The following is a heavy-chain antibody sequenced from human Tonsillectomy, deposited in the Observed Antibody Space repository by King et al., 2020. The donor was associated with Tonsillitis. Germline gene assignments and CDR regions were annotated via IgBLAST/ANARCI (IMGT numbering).Heavy chain of an antibody. CDR1: GFTFSSFA. CDR2: ISDSAGGT. D-gene: IGHD3-3*01. Sequence: QLVQSGGGLVQPGGSLRLSCAASGFTFSSFAMTWVRQAPGKGLEWVSSISDSAGGTYYADSVNGRFTISRDNSKNTMYLQVNGLRAEDTAVDYCAKLLRSGYHLYYMDVWGKGTTVTVSS. CDR3: AKLLRSGYHLYYMDV. V-gene: IGHV3-23*04. J-gene: IGHJ6*03.